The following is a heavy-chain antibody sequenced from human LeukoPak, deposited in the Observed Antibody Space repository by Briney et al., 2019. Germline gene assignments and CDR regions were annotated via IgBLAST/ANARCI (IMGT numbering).Heavy chain of an antibody. D-gene: IGHD1-14*01. CDR1: GGSISNNW. V-gene: IGHV4-4*02. CDR3: ATSDTTRYFNY. Sequence: PSETLSLTCAVSGGSISNNWWSWVRQPPGKGLEWIGEIYHSGTTNYNPSLKSRVTISVDKSKNQFSLNLSSVTAADTAVYYCATSDTTRYFNYWGQGTLVTVSS. CDR2: IYHSGTT. J-gene: IGHJ4*02.